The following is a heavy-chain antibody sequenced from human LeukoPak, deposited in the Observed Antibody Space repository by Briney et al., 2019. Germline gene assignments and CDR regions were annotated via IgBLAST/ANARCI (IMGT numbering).Heavy chain of an antibody. CDR2: INHSGST. J-gene: IGHJ6*03. D-gene: IGHD3-22*01. Sequence: SETLSLTCAVYGGSFSGYYWSWIRQPPGKGLEWIGEINHSGSTNYNPSLKSRVTISVDTSKNQFSLKLSPVTAADTAVYYCARKWLSNTPYYYYYYMDVWGKGTTVTVSS. CDR3: ARKWLSNTPYYYYYYMDV. CDR1: GGSFSGYY. V-gene: IGHV4-34*01.